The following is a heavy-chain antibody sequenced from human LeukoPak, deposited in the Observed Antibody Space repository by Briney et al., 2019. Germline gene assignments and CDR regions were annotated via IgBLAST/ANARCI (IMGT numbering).Heavy chain of an antibody. D-gene: IGHD3-10*01. V-gene: IGHV4-39*07. CDR3: ARMLRGVSYDY. Sequence: SETLSLTCTVSGGSISSSNYYWGWIRQPPGKGLEWIGNIYYSGNAYYNPSLKSRVTISVDTSKNQFSLKLSSVTAADTAVYYCARMLRGVSYDYWGQGTLVTVSS. CDR1: GGSISSSNYY. CDR2: IYYSGNA. J-gene: IGHJ4*02.